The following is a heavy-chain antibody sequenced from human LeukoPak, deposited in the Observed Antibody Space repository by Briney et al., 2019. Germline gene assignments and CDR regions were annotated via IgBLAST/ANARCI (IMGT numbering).Heavy chain of an antibody. V-gene: IGHV4-39*01. CDR1: GGSISSSSYY. D-gene: IGHD1-26*01. CDR2: IYYSGST. CDR3: ARHFRPLFSGSYYFEY. Sequence: ASETLSLTCTVSGGSISSSSYYWGWIRQPPGKGLEWIGSIYYSGSTYYNPSLKSRVTISVDTSKNQFSLKLSSVTAADTAVYYCARHFRPLFSGSYYFEYWGQGTLVTVSS. J-gene: IGHJ4*02.